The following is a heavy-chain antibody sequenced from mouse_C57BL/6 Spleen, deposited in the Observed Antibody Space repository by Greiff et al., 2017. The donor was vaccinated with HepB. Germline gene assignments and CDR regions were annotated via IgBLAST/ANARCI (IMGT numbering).Heavy chain of an antibody. CDR3: ARQGSNYVAMDY. J-gene: IGHJ4*01. V-gene: IGHV5-15*01. Sequence: EVKLMESGGGLVQPGGSLKLSCAASGFTFSDYGMAWVRQAPRKGPEWVAFISNLAYSIYYADTVTGRFTISRENAKNTLYLEMSSLRSEDTAMYYCARQGSNYVAMDYWGQVTSVTVSS. CDR1: GFTFSDYG. D-gene: IGHD2-5*01. CDR2: ISNLAYSI.